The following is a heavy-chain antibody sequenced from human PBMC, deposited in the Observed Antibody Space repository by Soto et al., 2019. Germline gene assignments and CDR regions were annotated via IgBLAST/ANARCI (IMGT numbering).Heavy chain of an antibody. CDR3: ARVTTTVTTFDY. CDR2: IYHSGST. V-gene: IGHV4-30-2*01. CDR1: GGSIRSGGYS. Sequence: SEALSLTCAVSGGSIRSGGYSWSWIRQPPGKGLECIGYIYHSGSTYYNPSLKSRVTISVDRSKNQLSLKLSSVTAADTAVYYCARVTTTVTTFDYWGQGTLVTVSS. J-gene: IGHJ4*02. D-gene: IGHD4-17*01.